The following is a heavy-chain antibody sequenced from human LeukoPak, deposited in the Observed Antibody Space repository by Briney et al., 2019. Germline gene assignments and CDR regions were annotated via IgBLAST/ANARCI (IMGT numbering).Heavy chain of an antibody. CDR1: GFTFSSYE. CDR3: ARVREQWELLPYFDY. Sequence: GGSLRLSCAASGFTFSSYEMNWVPQAPGKGLEWVSYISSSGSTIYYADSVKGRFTISRDNAKNSLYLQMNSLRAEDTAVYYCARVREQWELLPYFDYWGQGTLVTVSS. CDR2: ISSSGSTI. J-gene: IGHJ4*02. V-gene: IGHV3-48*03. D-gene: IGHD1-26*01.